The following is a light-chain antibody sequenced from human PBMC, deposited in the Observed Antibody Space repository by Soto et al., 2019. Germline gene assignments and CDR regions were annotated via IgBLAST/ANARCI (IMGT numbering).Light chain of an antibody. CDR2: WAS. CDR1: QSVLYSSNNKNY. V-gene: IGKV4-1*01. J-gene: IGKJ1*01. CDR3: QQYYSTRT. Sequence: DIMMSEYPGALAVSLGQRATINCKSSQSVLYSSNNKNYLAWYQQKPGQPPKLLIYWASTRESGVPDRFSGSGSGTDFTLTISSLQAEDVAVYYCQQYYSTRTFGQGTKVDIK.